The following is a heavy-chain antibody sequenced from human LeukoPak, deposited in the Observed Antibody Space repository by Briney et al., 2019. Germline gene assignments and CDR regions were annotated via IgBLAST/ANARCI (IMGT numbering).Heavy chain of an antibody. CDR3: TKGQSGGGYYSPFDS. CDR2: ISTDGGTT. V-gene: IGHV3-23*01. CDR1: GFSFSSYG. J-gene: IGHJ4*02. D-gene: IGHD3-22*01. Sequence: PGGSLRLSCAASGFSFSSYGMSWVRQAPGKGLEWVSIISTDGGTTHYAESVKGRSTISRDNPKNTLHLQMNSLRAEDTAVYFCTKGQSGGGYYSPFDSWGQGSLVTVSS.